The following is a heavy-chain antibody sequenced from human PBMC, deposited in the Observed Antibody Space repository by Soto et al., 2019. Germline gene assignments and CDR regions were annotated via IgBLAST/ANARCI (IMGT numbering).Heavy chain of an antibody. CDR1: GYTFSSYG. CDR2: ISAYNGNT. Sequence: QVQLVQSGAEVKKPGASVKVSCKASGYTFSSYGISWVRQAPGQGLEWMGWISAYNGNTNYAQKLQGRVTMTTDTPTSTADMEVRSLRSDDTAVYYCARSIAAAVDLDYWGQGTLGTVSS. D-gene: IGHD6-13*01. J-gene: IGHJ4*02. CDR3: ARSIAAAVDLDY. V-gene: IGHV1-18*01.